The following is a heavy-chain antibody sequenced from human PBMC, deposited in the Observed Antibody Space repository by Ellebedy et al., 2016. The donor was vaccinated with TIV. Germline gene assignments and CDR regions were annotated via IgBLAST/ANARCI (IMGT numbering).Heavy chain of an antibody. CDR1: GLTFTSHA. D-gene: IGHD3-10*01. CDR2: ISGSGGST. J-gene: IGHJ2*01. CDR3: ASSYGSGTNRYFNL. V-gene: IGHV3-23*01. Sequence: GGSLRLSCAASGLTFTSHAMSWVRQAPGKGLEWVASISGSGGSTYYADSVKGRFTISRDNSKNTLYLQMTRLRAEDTAVHYCASSYGSGTNRYFNLWGRGTLVTVSS.